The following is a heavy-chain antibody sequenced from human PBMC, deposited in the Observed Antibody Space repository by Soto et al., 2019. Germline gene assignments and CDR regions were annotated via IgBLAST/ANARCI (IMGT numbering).Heavy chain of an antibody. Sequence: GGSLRLSCAASGFTVSGTYMSWVRQAPGKGLEWVSVIYSGGSPYYADSVKGRFTISRDNSKNTLYLQMNSLRAEDTAVYYCASIAERGAQRYYYYYGMDVWGQGTTVTVS. V-gene: IGHV3-66*01. J-gene: IGHJ6*02. D-gene: IGHD3-10*01. CDR3: ASIAERGAQRYYYYYGMDV. CDR2: IYSGGSP. CDR1: GFTVSGTY.